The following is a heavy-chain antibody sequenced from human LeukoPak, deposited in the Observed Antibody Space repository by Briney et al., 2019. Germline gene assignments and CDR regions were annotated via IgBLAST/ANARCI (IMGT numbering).Heavy chain of an antibody. D-gene: IGHD3-16*01. V-gene: IGHV4-34*01. CDR3: ARENRGSLADMDV. J-gene: IGHJ6*03. Sequence: SETLSLTCAVYGGSFSGYYWSWIRQPPGKGLEWIGEINHSGSTNYNPSLKSRVTISVDTSKNQFSLKLSSVTAADTAVYYCARENRGSLADMDVWGKGTAVTVSS. CDR1: GGSFSGYY. CDR2: INHSGST.